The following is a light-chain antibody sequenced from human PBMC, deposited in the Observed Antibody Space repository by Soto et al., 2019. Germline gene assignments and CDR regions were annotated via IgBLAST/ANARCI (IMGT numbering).Light chain of an antibody. CDR2: EVS. J-gene: IGLJ1*01. Sequence: QSAMAQPASVSGSPGQSITISCTGTSSDVGGYNYVSWYQQHPGKAPKLMIYEVSNRPSGVSNRFSGSKSGNTASLTISGLQAEDVADYYCSSYTSSSTPYVFGPGTKVTV. CDR3: SSYTSSSTPYV. CDR1: SSDVGGYNY. V-gene: IGLV2-14*01.